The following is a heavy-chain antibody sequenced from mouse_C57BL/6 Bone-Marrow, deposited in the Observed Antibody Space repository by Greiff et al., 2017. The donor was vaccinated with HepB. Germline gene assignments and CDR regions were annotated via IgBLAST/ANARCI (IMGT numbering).Heavy chain of an antibody. D-gene: IGHD1-1*01. V-gene: IGHV10-1*01. Sequence: EVMLVESGGGLVQPKGSLKLSCAASGFSFNTYAMNWVRQAPGKGLEWVARIRSKSNNYATYYAGSVKDRFTISRDDSESMLYLQMNNLKTEDTAMYYCVRHDRGHYYGSSYWFAYWGQGTLVTVSA. CDR1: GFSFNTYA. J-gene: IGHJ3*01. CDR3: VRHDRGHYYGSSYWFAY. CDR2: IRSKSNNYAT.